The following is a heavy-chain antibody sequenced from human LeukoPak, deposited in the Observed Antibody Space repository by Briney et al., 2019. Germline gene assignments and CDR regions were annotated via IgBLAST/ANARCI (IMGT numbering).Heavy chain of an antibody. J-gene: IGHJ4*02. CDR3: ARGNYRVPFFDY. CDR1: GGSISSRSYY. CDR2: IYYSGST. D-gene: IGHD1-7*01. Sequence: TSETLSLTCTVSGGSISSRSYYWGWICQPPGKGLEWIGSIYYSGSTYYNPSLKSRVTISVDTSKNQFSLKLSSVTAADTAVYYCARGNYRVPFFDYWGQGTLVTVSS. V-gene: IGHV4-39*07.